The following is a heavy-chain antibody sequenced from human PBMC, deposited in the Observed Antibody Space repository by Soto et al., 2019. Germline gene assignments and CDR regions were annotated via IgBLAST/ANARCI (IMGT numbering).Heavy chain of an antibody. Sequence: QVQLVQSGAEVKKPGSSVKVSCKASGDTFNFYTISWVRQAPGQGLEWMGRIIPMLGMSNYTQKFQDRVTIIADKSTSTAYMQLSSLRSDDTAIYSCATSYGSGSRPFDYWGQGTLVTVSS. D-gene: IGHD3-10*01. CDR3: ATSYGSGSRPFDY. CDR1: GDTFNFYT. J-gene: IGHJ4*02. V-gene: IGHV1-69*02. CDR2: IIPMLGMS.